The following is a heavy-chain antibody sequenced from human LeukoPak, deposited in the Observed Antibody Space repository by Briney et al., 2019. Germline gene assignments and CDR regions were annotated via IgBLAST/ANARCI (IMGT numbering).Heavy chain of an antibody. Sequence: SGTLSLTCAVSGGSISSSNWWRWGRQPPGGGVEGTGEIYHSGSTNYNPSLKRRVTISVDKSQNQFYLKLSSVTAADPAVYYCARVGSYFGSSFNYDSSGYYDYWGQGTLVTVSS. CDR1: GGSISSSNW. D-gene: IGHD3-22*01. CDR2: IYHSGST. J-gene: IGHJ4*02. V-gene: IGHV4-4*02. CDR3: ARVGSYFGSSFNYDSSGYYDY.